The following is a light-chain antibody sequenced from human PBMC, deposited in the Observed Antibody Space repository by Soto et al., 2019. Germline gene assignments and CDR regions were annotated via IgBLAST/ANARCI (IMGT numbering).Light chain of an antibody. J-gene: IGKJ5*01. CDR2: GAS. CDR3: QQYNNWPRT. V-gene: IGKV3-15*01. Sequence: EIVMTQSPATLSLSPWERPALSCRASQSVSSNLAWYQQKPGQAPRLLIYGASTRATGIPARFSGSGSGTEFTLTISSLQSEDFAVYYCQQYNNWPRTFGQGTRLEIK. CDR1: QSVSSN.